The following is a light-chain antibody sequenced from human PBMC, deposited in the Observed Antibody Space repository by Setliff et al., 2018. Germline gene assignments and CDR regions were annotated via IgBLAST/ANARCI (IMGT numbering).Light chain of an antibody. CDR1: SIDIGNYNY. CDR3: SAYGGSNNYGV. Sequence: QSALAQPPSASGSPGQSVTISCTGASIDIGNYNYVSWYQHHPGKAPKLIIYQVTKRPSGVPDRFSGSKSANTASLTVSGLQAEDEADCYCSAYGGSNNYGVFGTGTRSPS. CDR2: QVT. V-gene: IGLV2-8*01. J-gene: IGLJ1*01.